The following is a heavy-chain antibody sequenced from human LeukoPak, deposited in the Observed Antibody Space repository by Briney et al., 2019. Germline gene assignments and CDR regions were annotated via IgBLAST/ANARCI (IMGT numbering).Heavy chain of an antibody. CDR1: GLTFRNYW. V-gene: IGHV3-74*01. CDR2: INADGCDT. CDR3: ARGGYFYYYGMDV. J-gene: IGHJ6*02. Sequence: GGSLRLSCAASGLTFRNYWMYGVRQAPGKGPVWVSRINADGCDTIYADSVKGRFTISRDDAKNKVYLQTNSLTVEDTAVYYCARGGYFYYYGMDVWGQGTTVTVSS.